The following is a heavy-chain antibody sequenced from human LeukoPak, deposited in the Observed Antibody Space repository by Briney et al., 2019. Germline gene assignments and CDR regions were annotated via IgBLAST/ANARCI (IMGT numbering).Heavy chain of an antibody. V-gene: IGHV1-2*02. CDR3: ARSSPLTYYHFYYYMDV. D-gene: IGHD6-13*01. J-gene: IGHJ6*03. CDR2: INPNSGGA. Sequence: ASVKVSCKASGYTFTGYYMHWVRQAPGQGREWMGWINPNSGGAKYAQNFQGRVIMTTDTSISTAYMELTSLRSDDTAVYYCARSSPLTYYHFYYYMDVWGKGSTVTVSS. CDR1: GYTFTGYY.